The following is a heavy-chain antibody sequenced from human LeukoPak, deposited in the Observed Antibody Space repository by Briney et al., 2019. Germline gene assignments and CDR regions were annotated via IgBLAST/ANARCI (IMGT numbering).Heavy chain of an antibody. CDR1: GFTFRDYW. CDR2: IKYDGDEE. Sequence: GGSLRLSCASSGFTFRDYWMSWMRQAPGKGLEWVANIKYDGDEEYYVDSVKGRFIISRDNAKNSLYLQLNSLRVEDTAVYYCRSGGAAPGAFDNWGQGTLVTVSP. V-gene: IGHV3-7*01. J-gene: IGHJ4*02. D-gene: IGHD4/OR15-4a*01. CDR3: RSGGAAPGAFDN.